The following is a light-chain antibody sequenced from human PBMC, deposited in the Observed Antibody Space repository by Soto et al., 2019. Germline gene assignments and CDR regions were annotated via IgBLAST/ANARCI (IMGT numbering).Light chain of an antibody. Sequence: EMVLTQSPATLSLSPGGRATLSCSASQSVSSYLAWYQQKPGQAPRLLIYGASSRATGIPDRFSGSGSGTDFTLTISRLEPEDFAVYYCQQYGSSLWTFGQGTKVDIK. J-gene: IGKJ1*01. CDR3: QQYGSSLWT. CDR2: GAS. V-gene: IGKV3-20*01. CDR1: QSVSSY.